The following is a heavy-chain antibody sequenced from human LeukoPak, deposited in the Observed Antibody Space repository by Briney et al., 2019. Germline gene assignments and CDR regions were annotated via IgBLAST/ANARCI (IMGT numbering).Heavy chain of an antibody. D-gene: IGHD2-2*01. CDR1: GGSISGYQ. CDR2: IYTSGST. V-gene: IGHV4-4*07. J-gene: IGHJ4*02. CDR3: ARLSSSSSPEDY. Sequence: SETLSLTCSVSGGSISGYQWTWIRQAAGKGLEWIGRIYTSGSTDCNPSLKSRVTMSVDTSKNEFSLKLSSVTAADTAVYHCARLSSSSSPEDYWGQGTLVTVSS.